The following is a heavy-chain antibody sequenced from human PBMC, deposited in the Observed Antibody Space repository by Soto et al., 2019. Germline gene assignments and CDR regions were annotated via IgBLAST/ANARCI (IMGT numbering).Heavy chain of an antibody. CDR2: IYYSGST. CDR3: ARELGGSYYGFDY. D-gene: IGHD1-26*01. V-gene: IGHV4-61*01. CDR1: GGSVGSGSDY. Sequence: SETLSLTCTVSGGSVGSGSDYWSWIRQPPGKGLEWIGYIYYSGSTNYNPSLKSRVTISVDTSKNQFSLKLSSVTAADTAVYYCARELGGSYYGFDYWGQGTLVTVSS. J-gene: IGHJ4*02.